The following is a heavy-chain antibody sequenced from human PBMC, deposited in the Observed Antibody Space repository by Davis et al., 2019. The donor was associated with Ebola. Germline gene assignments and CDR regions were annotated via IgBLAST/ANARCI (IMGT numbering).Heavy chain of an antibody. CDR1: GYTFTGYY. Sequence: AASVKVSCKASGYTFTGYYIHWVRQAPGQGLEWMRRINPYSGGANYAQKLQGRVTVTRDTSTNTVSMDLSSLRSEDTALYYCTTPGGQDSGYDVFDIWGQGTMVTVSS. CDR2: INPYSGGA. CDR3: TTPGGQDSGYDVFDI. V-gene: IGHV1-2*06. D-gene: IGHD5-12*01. J-gene: IGHJ3*02.